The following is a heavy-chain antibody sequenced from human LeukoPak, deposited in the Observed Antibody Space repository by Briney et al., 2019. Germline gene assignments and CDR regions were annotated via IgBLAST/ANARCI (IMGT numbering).Heavy chain of an antibody. Sequence: ASVKVSCKASGYTFTGYYMHWVRQAPGQGLEWMGWINPNSGGTNYAQKFQGRVTMTRDTSISTAHMGLSRLRSDDAAVYYCARSRRSSGWYISAPTPFDYWGQGTLVTVSS. CDR3: ARSRRSSGWYISAPTPFDY. J-gene: IGHJ4*02. CDR1: GYTFTGYY. D-gene: IGHD6-19*01. V-gene: IGHV1-2*02. CDR2: INPNSGGT.